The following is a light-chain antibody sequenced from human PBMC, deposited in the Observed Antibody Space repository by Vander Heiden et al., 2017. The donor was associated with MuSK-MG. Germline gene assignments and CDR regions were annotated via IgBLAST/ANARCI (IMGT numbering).Light chain of an antibody. V-gene: IGKV1-5*03. Sequence: DLQLTQSPSTLSASVGDTVTITCRDSQSMKSYLAWYQQKPGKAPKLLIYKASSLESGVPSRFSGSGSGTEFTLTISSLQPDDFATYYCQQYKSYPLTFGGGTKVEIK. CDR1: QSMKSY. CDR2: KAS. CDR3: QQYKSYPLT. J-gene: IGKJ4*01.